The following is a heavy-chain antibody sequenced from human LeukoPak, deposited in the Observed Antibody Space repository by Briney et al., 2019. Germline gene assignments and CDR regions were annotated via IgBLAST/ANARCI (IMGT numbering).Heavy chain of an antibody. V-gene: IGHV3-30*03. CDR3: ARDRGYCSSTSCYALYYFDY. J-gene: IGHJ4*02. CDR1: GFTVSSNY. Sequence: GGSLRLSCAASGFTVSSNYMSWVRQAPGKGLEWVAVISYDGSNKYYADSVKGRFTISRDNSKNTLYLQMNSLRAEDTAVYYCARDRGYCSSTSCYALYYFDYWGQGTLVTVSS. D-gene: IGHD2-2*03. CDR2: ISYDGSNK.